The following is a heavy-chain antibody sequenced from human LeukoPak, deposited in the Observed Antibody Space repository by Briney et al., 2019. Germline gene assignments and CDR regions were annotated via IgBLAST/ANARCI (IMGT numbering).Heavy chain of an antibody. Sequence: ASVEVSCEASGYTFTSYYMHWVRQAPGQGLEWMGIINPSGGSTSYAQKFQGRVTMTRDTSTSTVYMELSSLRSEDTAVYYCARGDTIFGVVPPFFDYWGQGTLVTVSS. V-gene: IGHV1-46*01. CDR2: INPSGGST. CDR1: GYTFTSYY. D-gene: IGHD3-3*01. J-gene: IGHJ4*02. CDR3: ARGDTIFGVVPPFFDY.